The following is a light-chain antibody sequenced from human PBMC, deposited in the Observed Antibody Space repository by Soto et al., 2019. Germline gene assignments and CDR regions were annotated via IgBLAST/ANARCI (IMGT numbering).Light chain of an antibody. V-gene: IGKV3-20*01. J-gene: IGKJ1*01. CDR1: QSVSSSY. CDR2: RTS. Sequence: EIVLTHSPSTFSLSXGERATLSXXXSQSVSSSYLAWYQQKPGQAPRLLIYRTSNRATGIPDRFSGSGSGTDFTLTISRLEPEDFAVYWCQQYDSSPRTFGQGTKVDIK. CDR3: QQYDSSPRT.